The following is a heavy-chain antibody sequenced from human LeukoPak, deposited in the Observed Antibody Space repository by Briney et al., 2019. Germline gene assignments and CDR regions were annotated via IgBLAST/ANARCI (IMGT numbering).Heavy chain of an antibody. CDR3: ARVLAAAGNNWFDP. V-gene: IGHV4-59*01. CDR2: IYYSGST. CDR1: GGSISSYY. Sequence: SETLSLTCTVSGGSISSYYWSWIRQPPGKGLEWIGYIYYSGSTNYNPSLKSRVTISVDTSKNQFSLKLSFVTAADTAVYYCARVLAAAGNNWFDPWGQGTLVTVSS. D-gene: IGHD6-13*01. J-gene: IGHJ5*02.